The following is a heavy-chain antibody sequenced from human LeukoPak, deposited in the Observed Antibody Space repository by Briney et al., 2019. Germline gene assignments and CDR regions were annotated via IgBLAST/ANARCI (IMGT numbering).Heavy chain of an antibody. CDR2: VRYDGTNK. Sequence: GGSLRLSCAASGFAASGFTFSTFGMHWVRQAPGEGLEWVAFVRYDGTNKYYADSVKGRFTTSRDNSKNTLYLQMNSLRAEDTAVYYCAKDMRMYYYDSSGSFDYWGQGTLVTVSS. CDR1: GFTFSTFG. D-gene: IGHD3-22*01. J-gene: IGHJ4*02. CDR3: AKDMRMYYYDSSGSFDY. V-gene: IGHV3-30*02.